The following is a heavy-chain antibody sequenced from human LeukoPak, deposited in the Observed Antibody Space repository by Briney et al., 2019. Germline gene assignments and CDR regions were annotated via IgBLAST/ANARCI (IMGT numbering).Heavy chain of an antibody. V-gene: IGHV4-34*01. J-gene: IGHJ4*02. CDR1: GGSFSGYY. CDR3: ARGRSPATYSSGSSIDY. D-gene: IGHD6-19*01. CDR2: INHSGST. Sequence: KPSETLSLTCAVYGGSFSGYYWSWIRQPPGKGLEWIGEINHSGSTNYSPSLKSRVTISVDTSKNQFSLKLSSVTAADTAVYYCARGRSPATYSSGSSIDYWGQGTLVTVSS.